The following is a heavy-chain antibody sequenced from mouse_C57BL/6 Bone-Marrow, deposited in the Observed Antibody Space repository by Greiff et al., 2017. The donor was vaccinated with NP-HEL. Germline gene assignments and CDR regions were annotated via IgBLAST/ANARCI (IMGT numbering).Heavy chain of an antibody. V-gene: IGHV5-12*01. Sequence: EVQGVESGGGLVQPGGSLKLSCAASGFTFSDYYMYWVRQTPEKRLEWVAYISNGGGSTYYPDTVKGRFTISRDNAKNTLYLQMSRLKSEDTAMYYCARHNYGAFAYWGQGTLVTVSA. D-gene: IGHD1-1*02. CDR3: ARHNYGAFAY. J-gene: IGHJ3*01. CDR2: ISNGGGST. CDR1: GFTFSDYY.